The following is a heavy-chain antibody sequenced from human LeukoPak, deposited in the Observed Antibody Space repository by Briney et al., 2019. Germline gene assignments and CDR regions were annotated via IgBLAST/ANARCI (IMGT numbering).Heavy chain of an antibody. J-gene: IGHJ4*02. CDR3: ARDRHWNQGNFDY. D-gene: IGHD1-1*01. V-gene: IGHV1-2*02. CDR2: INPNSGDT. Sequence: ASVTVSCKASGYTITGYYIHWVRQAPGQGLEWMGWINPNSGDTNYAQKFQGRVTMTRDTSNNTAFMELSRLRSDDTAVYYCARDRHWNQGNFDYWGQGTLVTVSS. CDR1: GYTITGYY.